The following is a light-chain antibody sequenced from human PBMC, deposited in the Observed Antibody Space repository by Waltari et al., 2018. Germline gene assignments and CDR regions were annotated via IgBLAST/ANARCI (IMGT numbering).Light chain of an antibody. V-gene: IGKV3-20*01. CDR3: QHYVRLPVT. CDR1: QSVSRT. J-gene: IGKJ1*01. Sequence: EIVLTQSPGTLSLSPGERATLSCRASQSVSRTLAGYQQKPGQAPRPLIYGASTRATGIPDRFSDSGSGTDFSLTISRLEPEDFAVYYCQHYVRLPVTFGQGTKVEIK. CDR2: GAS.